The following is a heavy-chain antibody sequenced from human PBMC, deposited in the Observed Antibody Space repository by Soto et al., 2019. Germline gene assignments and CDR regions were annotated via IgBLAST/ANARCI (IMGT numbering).Heavy chain of an antibody. CDR1: GGTFSNYA. CDR2: IIPIFGAA. V-gene: IGHV1-69*06. D-gene: IGHD1-26*01. Sequence: QVQLVQSGAEVKKPGSSVKVSCKASGGTFSNYAISWVRQAPGQGPEWMGGIIPIFGAANYAQKFQGRVKITADRSTSTTYMEVRSLTSEDTAVYYCARGWETVGATTPFAYWGQGTLVSVSS. J-gene: IGHJ4*02. CDR3: ARGWETVGATTPFAY.